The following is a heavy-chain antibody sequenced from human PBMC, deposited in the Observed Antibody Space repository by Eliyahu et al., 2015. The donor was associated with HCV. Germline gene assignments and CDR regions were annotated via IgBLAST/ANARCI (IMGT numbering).Heavy chain of an antibody. V-gene: IGHV3-30*18. CDR1: GFIFSNYG. J-gene: IGHJ6*02. CDR3: AKGLPQIGGAALSGMDV. Sequence: QVQLVESGGDVVQPGRSLRLSCAASGFIFSNYGMHWVRQAPGKGLGXVAVISYDGSKKYYGDSVKGRFSISRDNSENTLYLQMNSLRAEDTAVYYCAKGLPQIGGAALSGMDVWGQGTKAIVSS. CDR2: ISYDGSKK. D-gene: IGHD6-25*01.